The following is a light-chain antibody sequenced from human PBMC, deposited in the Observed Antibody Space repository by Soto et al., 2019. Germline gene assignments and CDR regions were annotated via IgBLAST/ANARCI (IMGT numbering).Light chain of an antibody. Sequence: EILLTQSPATLSLSPGERATLSCRASQSVNGYLAWYQQKPGLAPRLLIYGTSNRATAIPARFSGSGSGTDFTLTISSLEPEDVAIYYCQQRSNWPVTFGQGTRLEIK. CDR2: GTS. J-gene: IGKJ5*01. CDR1: QSVNGY. CDR3: QQRSNWPVT. V-gene: IGKV3-11*01.